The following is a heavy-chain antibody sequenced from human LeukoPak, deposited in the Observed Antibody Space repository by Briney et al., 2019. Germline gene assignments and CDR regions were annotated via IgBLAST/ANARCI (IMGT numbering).Heavy chain of an antibody. CDR3: ATRPYYYGSGFHGMDV. CDR2: IYNGGGT. Sequence: SETLSLICTVSGGSISSYYWSWIRQSPGKGLEWIGYIYNGGGTKYNPSLESRVSISVDTSKNQFFLKMKSVTAADTAMYFCATRPYYYGSGFHGMDVWGQGTTVIVSS. J-gene: IGHJ6*02. CDR1: GGSISSYY. D-gene: IGHD3-10*01. V-gene: IGHV4-59*01.